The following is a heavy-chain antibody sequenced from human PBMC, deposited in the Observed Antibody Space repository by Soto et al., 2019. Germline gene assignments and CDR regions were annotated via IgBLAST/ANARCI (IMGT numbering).Heavy chain of an antibody. J-gene: IGHJ6*02. Sequence: EVQLVQSGAEVKKPGESLRISCKGSGYIFTSYWIGWVRQMPVKGLEWMGIIYPGDSDTRYSPSFQGQVTISADKSISTVFLQWSSLKASDTATYYCVAYYSGSGNFFTGMDVWGQGTTVTVSS. CDR1: GYIFTSYW. CDR2: IYPGDSDT. D-gene: IGHD3-10*01. V-gene: IGHV5-51*03. CDR3: VAYYSGSGNFFTGMDV.